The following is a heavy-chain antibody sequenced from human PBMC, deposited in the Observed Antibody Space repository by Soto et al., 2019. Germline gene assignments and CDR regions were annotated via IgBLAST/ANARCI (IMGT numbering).Heavy chain of an antibody. CDR3: AKVRPRFLDSLSGSTDFDS. CDR1: GFTFNNFA. V-gene: IGHV3-23*01. Sequence: EVHLLGSGGDLVKPGGSLRLSCAVSGFTFNNFAMSWVRQSPGKGLEWVSTISSDGDLRHYAESVKGRFTISRDNSKSSLFLQMNSRRAEDTALYFCAKVRPRFLDSLSGSTDFDSWGQGTLVTVSS. D-gene: IGHD3-9*01. CDR2: ISSDGDLR. J-gene: IGHJ4*02.